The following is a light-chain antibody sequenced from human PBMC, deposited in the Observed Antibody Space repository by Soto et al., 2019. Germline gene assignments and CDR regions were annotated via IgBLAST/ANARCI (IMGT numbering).Light chain of an antibody. CDR3: GSYTTSDSVV. CDR1: SSDVGAYNY. Sequence: QSVLTQPASVSGSPGQSITISCTGTSSDVGAYNYVSWYQQHPGKAPKLMIYDVNHRPSGVSNRFSGSKSGNTASLTISGLQAEDEADYYCGSYTTSDSVVFGGGNKLTFL. J-gene: IGLJ2*01. V-gene: IGLV2-14*03. CDR2: DVN.